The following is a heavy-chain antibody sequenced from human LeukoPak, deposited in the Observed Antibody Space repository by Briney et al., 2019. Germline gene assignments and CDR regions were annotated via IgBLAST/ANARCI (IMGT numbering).Heavy chain of an antibody. CDR1: GFTFSRYG. V-gene: IGHV3-33*01. J-gene: IGHJ4*02. Sequence: GGSLRLSCAASGFTFSRYGMHWVRQAPGKGLEWVAVLWADGTNHYYADSVKGRFTISRDTSKNTLYLQMDSLRAEDTAVYYCARDGPYGDYGQGDYWGQGTLVTVSS. D-gene: IGHD4-17*01. CDR2: LWADGTNH. CDR3: ARDGPYGDYGQGDY.